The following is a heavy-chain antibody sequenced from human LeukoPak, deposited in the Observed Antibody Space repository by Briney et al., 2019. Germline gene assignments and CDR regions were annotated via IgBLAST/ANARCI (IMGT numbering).Heavy chain of an antibody. CDR2: IYHSGST. Sequence: SQTLSLTCAVSGGSISSGGYSWSWIRQPPGKGLEWIGYIYHSGSTYYNPSLKSRVTISVDRSKNQFSLKLSSVTAADTVVYYCARDHLLDVLMVWGQGTLVTVSS. J-gene: IGHJ4*02. D-gene: IGHD2-8*01. CDR3: ARDHLLDVLMV. V-gene: IGHV4-30-2*01. CDR1: GGSISSGGYS.